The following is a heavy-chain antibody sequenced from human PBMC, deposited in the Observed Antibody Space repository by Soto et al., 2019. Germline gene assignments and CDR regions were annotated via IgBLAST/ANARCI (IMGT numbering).Heavy chain of an antibody. J-gene: IGHJ4*02. Sequence: ASVKVSCKASRYTFASYCSRWAQHAPGQGLEWMGWISAYNGNTNYAQKLQGRVTMTTDTSTSTAYMELRSLRSDDTAVYYCARVPRYCSGGSCYFGYWGQGTLVTVSS. CDR2: ISAYNGNT. CDR3: ARVPRYCSGGSCYFGY. V-gene: IGHV1-18*01. D-gene: IGHD2-15*01. CDR1: RYTFASYC.